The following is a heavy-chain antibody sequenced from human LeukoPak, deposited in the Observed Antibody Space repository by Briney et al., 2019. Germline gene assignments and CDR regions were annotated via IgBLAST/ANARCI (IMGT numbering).Heavy chain of an antibody. CDR3: ARPYDTRGYFPDY. D-gene: IGHD3-22*01. CDR2: ISRGSDHI. Sequence: GGSLRLSCAASGFTYSSYAMNWVRQAPGKGLEWVSSISRGSDHIFYADSMKGRFTISRDNAKNSLYLQMNSLGAEDTAVYYCARPYDTRGYFPDYWGQGTLVTVSS. CDR1: GFTYSSYA. V-gene: IGHV3-21*01. J-gene: IGHJ4*02.